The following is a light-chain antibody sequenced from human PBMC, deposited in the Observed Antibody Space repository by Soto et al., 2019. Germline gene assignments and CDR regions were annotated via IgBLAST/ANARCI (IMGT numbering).Light chain of an antibody. V-gene: IGLV4-69*01. CDR2: LNSAGSH. CDR3: QTWVTGIYV. Sequence: QSVLTQSPSASASLGASVKLTCTLSSGHSSYAIAWHQQQPEKGPRYLMKLNSAGSHSKGDGTPDRFSGSSSGAERYLTISSLQSEDVADYYCQTWVTGIYVFGTGTKVTVL. J-gene: IGLJ1*01. CDR1: SGHSSYA.